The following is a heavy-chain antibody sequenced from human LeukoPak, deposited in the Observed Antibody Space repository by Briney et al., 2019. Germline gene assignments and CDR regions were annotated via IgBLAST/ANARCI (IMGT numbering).Heavy chain of an antibody. CDR1: GFTVNTNY. CDR3: AKFGMDDFWSGYPSSFDY. V-gene: IGHV3-53*01. Sequence: GSLRLSCAASGFTVNTNYMNWVRQAPGKGLEWVSVIYRGGTTYYADSVKGRFTISRDNSKNTLYLQMNSLRAEDTAVYYCAKFGMDDFWSGYPSSFDYWGQGTLVTVSS. J-gene: IGHJ4*02. D-gene: IGHD3-3*01. CDR2: IYRGGTT.